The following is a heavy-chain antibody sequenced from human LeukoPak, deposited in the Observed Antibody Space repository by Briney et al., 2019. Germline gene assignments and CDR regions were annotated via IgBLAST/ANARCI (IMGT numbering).Heavy chain of an antibody. CDR1: GFTFSRYA. CDR2: ISGSGGST. J-gene: IGHJ4*02. D-gene: IGHD3-22*01. Sequence: PGGSLRLSCAASGFTFSRYAMSWVRQAPGKGLEVVPAISGSGGSTYYADSVKGRFTISRDNSKNTLYLQMNSLRAEDTAVYYCAKNQYYYDSAADYWGQGTLVTVSS. CDR3: AKNQYYYDSAADY. V-gene: IGHV3-23*01.